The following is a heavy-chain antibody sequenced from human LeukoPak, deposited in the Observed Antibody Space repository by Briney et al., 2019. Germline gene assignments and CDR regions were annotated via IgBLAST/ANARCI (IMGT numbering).Heavy chain of an antibody. V-gene: IGHV4-39*01. D-gene: IGHD6-19*01. CDR3: ARQWLAGPAIDY. Sequence: PAETLSLTWTVSGGSIISSSYYWGWIRQPPGKGLEWIGSIYYSGSTYYNPSLKSRVTRSVDTSKNQFSLKLSSVTAADTAVYYCARQWLAGPAIDYWGQGTLVTVSS. CDR2: IYYSGST. CDR1: GGSIISSSYY. J-gene: IGHJ4*02.